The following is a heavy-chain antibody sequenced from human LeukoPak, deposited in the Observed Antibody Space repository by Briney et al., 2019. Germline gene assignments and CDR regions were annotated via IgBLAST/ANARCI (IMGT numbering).Heavy chain of an antibody. V-gene: IGHV3-74*01. Sequence: GGSLRLSCAASGFTFSSYWMHWVRQAPGKGLVGVSRINSDGSSTSYADSVKGRFTISRDNAKNTLYLQMNSLRAEDTAVYYCARGSSSWYLDYWGQGTLVTVSS. CDR3: ARGSSSWYLDY. CDR2: INSDGSST. J-gene: IGHJ4*02. CDR1: GFTFSSYW. D-gene: IGHD6-13*01.